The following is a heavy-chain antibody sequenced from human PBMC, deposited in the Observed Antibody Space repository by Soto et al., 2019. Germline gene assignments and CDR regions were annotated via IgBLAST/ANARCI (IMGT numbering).Heavy chain of an antibody. D-gene: IGHD1-26*01. CDR2: ISYDGSNK. Sequence: QVQLVESGGGVVQPGRSLRLSCTASGFTFSSYGMHWVRQAPGKGLEWVAVISYDGSNKYYADSVKGRFTISRDNSKNTLYLQMTSLRAEETAVYYCARSPYSVSYLAYLDYWGQGTLVTVSS. J-gene: IGHJ4*02. CDR1: GFTFSSYG. V-gene: IGHV3-30*03. CDR3: ARSPYSVSYLAYLDY.